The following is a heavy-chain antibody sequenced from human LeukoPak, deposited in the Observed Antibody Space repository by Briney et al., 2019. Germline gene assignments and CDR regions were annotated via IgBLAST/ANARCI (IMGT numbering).Heavy chain of an antibody. J-gene: IGHJ5*02. D-gene: IGHD5-18*01. CDR1: GGSISSSSYY. CDR2: IYYSGST. CDR3: AREDGNGYSYDNWFDP. Sequence: PSETLSLTCTVSGGSISSSSYYWGWIRQPPGKGLEWIGSIYYSGSTYYNPSLQSRVTISVDTSNNQFSLRLSPVTAADTAVYYCAREDGNGYSYDNWFDPWGQGTLVTVSS. V-gene: IGHV4-39*07.